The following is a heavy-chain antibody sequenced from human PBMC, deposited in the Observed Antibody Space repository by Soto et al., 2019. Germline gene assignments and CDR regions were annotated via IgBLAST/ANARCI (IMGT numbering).Heavy chain of an antibody. CDR1: GYSFTSYW. CDR3: ARQPIVGAMGPIHSGAFDI. Sequence: PGESLKISCKGSGYSFTSYWIGWVRQMPGKGLEWMGIIYPGDSDTRYSPSFQGQVTISADKSISTAYLQWSSLKASDTAMYYCARQPIVGAMGPIHSGAFDIWGQGTMVTVSS. D-gene: IGHD1-26*01. J-gene: IGHJ3*02. CDR2: IYPGDSDT. V-gene: IGHV5-51*01.